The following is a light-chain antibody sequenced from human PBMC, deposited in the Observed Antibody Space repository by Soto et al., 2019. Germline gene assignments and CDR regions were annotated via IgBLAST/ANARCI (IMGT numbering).Light chain of an antibody. Sequence: SYELTQPPSVSVSPGQTASITCSGDKLGDKYACWYQQKPGQSPVLVIYQDSKRPSGIPERFSGSNSGNTATLTISGTQAMDEADYYCQAWDSSTASCVFGGGTKVTVL. CDR1: KLGDKY. J-gene: IGLJ2*01. CDR2: QDS. CDR3: QAWDSSTASCV. V-gene: IGLV3-1*01.